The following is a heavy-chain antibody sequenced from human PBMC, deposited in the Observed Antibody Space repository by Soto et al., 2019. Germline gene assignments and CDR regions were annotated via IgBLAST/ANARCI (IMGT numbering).Heavy chain of an antibody. Sequence: QVQLVQSGAEVKKPGSSVKVSCQASGGTFSIFAISWVRQAPGQGLEWVGGIIPIFSTTIYAQRLQDRVTITADESTTTVYMDLSSLRSEDTAVYYCARSYYCGGDCPYWYFDLWGRGTLVSVSS. CDR1: GGTFSIFA. CDR2: IIPIFSTT. CDR3: ARSYYCGGDCPYWYFDL. J-gene: IGHJ2*01. V-gene: IGHV1-69*01. D-gene: IGHD2-21*02.